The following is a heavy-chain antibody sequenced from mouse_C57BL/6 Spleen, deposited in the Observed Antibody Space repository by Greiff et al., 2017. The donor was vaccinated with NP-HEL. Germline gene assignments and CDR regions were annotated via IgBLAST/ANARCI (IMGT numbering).Heavy chain of an antibody. D-gene: IGHD2-14*01. J-gene: IGHJ4*01. V-gene: IGHV1-52*01. CDR3: ARSVRHDYYAMDY. CDR2: IYPSDSET. CDR1: GYTFTSYW. Sequence: QVKLVQPGAALVRPGSSVKMSCKASGYTFTSYWMPWVKQRPIQGLEWIGHIYPSDSETHYNQKFKDKAKLTVDKSSSTAYMQLSSRTSEDYAVYYCARSVRHDYYAMDYWGQGTSVTVSS.